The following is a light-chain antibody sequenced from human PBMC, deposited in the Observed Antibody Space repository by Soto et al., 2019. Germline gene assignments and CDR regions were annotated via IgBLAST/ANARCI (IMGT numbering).Light chain of an antibody. CDR1: QSISSY. J-gene: IGKJ1*01. CDR3: QQSYSTPWT. V-gene: IGKV1-39*01. CDR2: AAS. Sequence: DIQMTLSASSVSASVGDRVTITCLASQSISSYLNWYQQKPGKAPKLLIYAASSLQSGVPSRFSGSGSGTDFTLTISRLQPEDFATYYCQQSYSTPWTFGQGTKVDIK.